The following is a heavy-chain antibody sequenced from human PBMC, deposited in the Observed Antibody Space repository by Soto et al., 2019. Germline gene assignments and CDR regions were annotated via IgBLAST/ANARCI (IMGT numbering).Heavy chain of an antibody. CDR3: ARDAYCSGGSCPPLAFDI. D-gene: IGHD2-15*01. V-gene: IGHV1-18*01. CDR1: GYTFTSYG. Sequence: ASVKVSCKASGYTFTSYGISWVRQAPGQGLEWMGWISAYSGNTNYAQKLQGRVTMTTDTSTSTAYMELRSLRSDDTAVYYCARDAYCSGGSCPPLAFDIWGQGTMVTVSS. J-gene: IGHJ3*02. CDR2: ISAYSGNT.